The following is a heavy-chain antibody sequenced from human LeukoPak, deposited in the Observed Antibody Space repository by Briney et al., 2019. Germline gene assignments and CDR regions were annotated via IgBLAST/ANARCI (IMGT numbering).Heavy chain of an antibody. V-gene: IGHV5-51*01. J-gene: IGHJ4*02. CDR1: GYSFTSYW. CDR2: IYPGDSDI. CDR3: ARHSFYGSGSYSPGDH. D-gene: IGHD3-10*01. Sequence: GESLKISCKGSGYSFTSYWIAWVRQMPGKSLEWMGIIYPGDSDIRYSPSFQGQVTISADKAISTAYLQWSSLKASDTAMYYCARHSFYGSGSYSPGDHWGQGTLVTVSS.